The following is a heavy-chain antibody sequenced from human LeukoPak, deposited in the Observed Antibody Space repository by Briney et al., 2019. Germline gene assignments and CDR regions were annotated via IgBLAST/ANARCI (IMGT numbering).Heavy chain of an antibody. V-gene: IGHV1-69*05. CDR3: ARVDYGGKGGYFDY. CDR2: IIPIFGTA. Sequence: SVKVSCKASGGTFSSYAISWVRQAPGQGLEWMGGIIPIFGTANYAQKFQGRVAITTDESTSTAYMELSSLRSEDTAVYYCARVDYGGKGGYFDYWGQGTLVTVSS. J-gene: IGHJ4*02. CDR1: GGTFSSYA. D-gene: IGHD4-23*01.